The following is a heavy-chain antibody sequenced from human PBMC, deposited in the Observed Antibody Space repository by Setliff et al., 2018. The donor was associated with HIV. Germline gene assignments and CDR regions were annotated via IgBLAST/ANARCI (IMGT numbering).Heavy chain of an antibody. J-gene: IGHJ4*02. CDR1: GYTFSSYS. CDR2: ITPSGGSR. D-gene: IGHD3-22*01. V-gene: IGHV1-46*01. CDR3: ARGLWDTSAYPSSY. Sequence: GASVKVSCKASGYTFSSYSLHWVRQGPGQGLEWMGIITPSGGSRRYAQKFQGRLTMTRYMSTSTVQMDLSSLRPEDTAVYYCARGLWDTSAYPSSYWGQGTLVTVSS.